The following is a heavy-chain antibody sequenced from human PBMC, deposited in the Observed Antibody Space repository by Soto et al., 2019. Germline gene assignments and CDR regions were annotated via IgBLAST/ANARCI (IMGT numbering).Heavy chain of an antibody. CDR1: GGSISSSSYY. D-gene: IGHD4-17*01. J-gene: IGHJ4*02. Sequence: QLQLQESGPGLVKPSETLSLTCTVSGGSISSSSYYWGWIRQPPGKGLEWIGSIYYSGSTYYNPSRKSRVTRSVDTSKNQFSLKLSSVTAADTAVYYCARSMTTVVTLDYWGQGTLVTVSS. CDR3: ARSMTTVVTLDY. V-gene: IGHV4-39*01. CDR2: IYYSGST.